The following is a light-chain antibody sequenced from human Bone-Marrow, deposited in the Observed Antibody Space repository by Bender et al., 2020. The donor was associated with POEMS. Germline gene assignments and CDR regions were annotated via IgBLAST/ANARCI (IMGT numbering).Light chain of an antibody. CDR1: SGDVGAYNF. CDR3: SSFTRSSTYV. CDR2: EVG. Sequence: QSALTQPASVSGSPGQSITISCTGTSGDVGAYNFVSWYQQHPGKVPKLIIYEVGQRPSGVSNRFSGSKSGNMAALTVSGLQAEDEADYYCSSFTRSSTYVFGTGTTVTVL. J-gene: IGLJ1*01. V-gene: IGLV2-14*01.